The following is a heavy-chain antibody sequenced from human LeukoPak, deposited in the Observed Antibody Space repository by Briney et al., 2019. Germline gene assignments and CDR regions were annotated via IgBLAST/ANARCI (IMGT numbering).Heavy chain of an antibody. V-gene: IGHV3-23*01. Sequence: GGSLRLSCAASGFTFSSYSMSWVRQAPGKGLEWVSAISGSGGRTYYADSVKGRFTISRDNSKNTLYLQMNSLRAEDTAVYYCAKDPKRWLQLLFDYWGQGTLVTVSS. J-gene: IGHJ4*02. CDR2: ISGSGGRT. CDR3: AKDPKRWLQLLFDY. CDR1: GFTFSSYS. D-gene: IGHD5-12*01.